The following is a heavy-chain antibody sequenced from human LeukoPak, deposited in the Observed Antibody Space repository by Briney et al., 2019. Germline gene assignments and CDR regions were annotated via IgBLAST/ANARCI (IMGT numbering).Heavy chain of an antibody. CDR2: IKSKTDGGTT. J-gene: IGHJ4*02. CDR1: GLTFSNAW. Sequence: GGSLRLSCAASGLTFSNAWMSWVRQAPGKGLEWVGRIKSKTDGGTTDYAAPVKGRFTISRDDSKNTLYLQMNSLRAEDTAVYYCAKDLLTFYYDSSGYCLELDYWGQGTLVTVSS. D-gene: IGHD3-22*01. CDR3: AKDLLTFYYDSSGYCLELDY. V-gene: IGHV3-15*01.